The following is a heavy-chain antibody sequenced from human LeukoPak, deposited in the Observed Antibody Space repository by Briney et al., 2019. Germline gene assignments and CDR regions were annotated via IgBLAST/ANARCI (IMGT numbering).Heavy chain of an antibody. V-gene: IGHV1-18*01. J-gene: IGHJ4*02. Sequence: ASVKVSCKTSGYSENFYGITWVRQVAGQGLEWMGWISAYNGNTNYAQKLQGRVTMTTDTSTSTAYMELRSLRSDDTAVYYCARVLRGANDYWGQGTLVTVSS. CDR3: ARVLRGANDY. CDR2: ISAYNGNT. CDR1: GYSENFYG. D-gene: IGHD3-10*01.